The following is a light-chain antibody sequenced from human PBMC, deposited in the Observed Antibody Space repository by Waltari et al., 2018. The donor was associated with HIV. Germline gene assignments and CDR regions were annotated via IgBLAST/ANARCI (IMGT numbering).Light chain of an antibody. CDR3: LLSYAGARPVV. V-gene: IGLV7-46*01. CDR2: DTN. J-gene: IGLJ2*01. CDR1: TGAVPSGHH. Sequence: QAVVTHDPSLTVSPGGTVTLTRRSSTGAVPSGHHPHWCQQKPGQAPRTLIYDTNNKHSWTPARFSGSLLGGKAALTLSGAQPEDEAKYYCLLSYAGARPVVFGGGTQLTVL.